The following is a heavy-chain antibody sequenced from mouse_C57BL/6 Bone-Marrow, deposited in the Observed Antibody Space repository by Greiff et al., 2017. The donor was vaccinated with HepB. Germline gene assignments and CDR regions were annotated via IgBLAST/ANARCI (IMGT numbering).Heavy chain of an antibody. J-gene: IGHJ4*01. CDR1: GYTFTDYY. V-gene: IGHV1-75*01. CDR3: ARDYEKAMDY. Sequence: VQLQESGPELVKPGASVKISCKASGYTFTDYYINWVKQRPGQGLEWIGWIFPGSGSTYYNEKFKGKATLTVGKSSSTAYILLSSLTSEDSAVYFYARDYEKAMDYWGQGTSVTVSS. CDR2: IFPGSGST. D-gene: IGHD2-4*01.